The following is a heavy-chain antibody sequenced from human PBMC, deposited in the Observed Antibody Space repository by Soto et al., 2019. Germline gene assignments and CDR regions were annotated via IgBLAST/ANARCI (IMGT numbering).Heavy chain of an antibody. D-gene: IGHD1-26*01. V-gene: IGHV1-2*02. CDR3: AQDGGVGFVYGMDV. CDR1: GYTLTHFY. CDR2: FNPGGGGT. J-gene: IGHJ6*02. Sequence: QVHLVQSAAEVKKPGASVKVSCKASGYTLTHFYIHWVRQAPGHGLEWLGWFNPGGGGTNYGPSVQGRGIMAKDTSISAVYMGLGRLTSDDTAVYYCAQDGGVGFVYGMDVWGQGTTVIVSS.